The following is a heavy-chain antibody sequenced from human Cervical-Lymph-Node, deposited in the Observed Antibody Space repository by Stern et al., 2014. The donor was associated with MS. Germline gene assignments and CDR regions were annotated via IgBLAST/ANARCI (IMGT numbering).Heavy chain of an antibody. CDR1: GDAFASYP. CDR3: ANPLPYAN. CDR2: ANPTDGRT. J-gene: IGHJ1*01. V-gene: IGHV1-46*03. Sequence: VQLVESGSEVRKPGASVKVSCKASGDAFASYPIHWLRQAPGQQPVWMGIANPTDGRTTYAQTFQGRVTMTRDTSTRTVYMELSSLRVEDTAMYFCANPLPYANWGQGTRVTVSS. D-gene: IGHD4-17*01.